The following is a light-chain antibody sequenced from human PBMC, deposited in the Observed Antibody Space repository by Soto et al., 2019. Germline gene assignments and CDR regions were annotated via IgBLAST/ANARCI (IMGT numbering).Light chain of an antibody. Sequence: DIVMTQSPLSLPVTPGEPASISCRSSQSLLHSNGYNYLDWYLQKPGQSPQLLIYWGSNRASGVPDRFSGSGSGTEFTLTISSLQPDDFATYYCQQYSSYWTFAQGTKVDIK. CDR2: WGS. J-gene: IGKJ1*01. CDR1: QSLLHSNGYNY. V-gene: IGKV2-28*01. CDR3: QQYSSYWT.